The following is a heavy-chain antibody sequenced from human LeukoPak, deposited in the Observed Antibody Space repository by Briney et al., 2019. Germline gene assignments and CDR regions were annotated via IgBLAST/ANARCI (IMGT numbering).Heavy chain of an antibody. CDR2: ISRSGSTI. Sequence: TGGSLRLSCAASGFTFSDYYMSWLRQAPGKGLEWVSYISRSGSTIYYADSVKGRFTISRDNAKNSLYLQMNSLRAEDTAVYYCARGSGGNYVAFDIWGQGTMVTVSS. D-gene: IGHD4-23*01. V-gene: IGHV3-11*04. CDR3: ARGSGGNYVAFDI. J-gene: IGHJ3*02. CDR1: GFTFSDYY.